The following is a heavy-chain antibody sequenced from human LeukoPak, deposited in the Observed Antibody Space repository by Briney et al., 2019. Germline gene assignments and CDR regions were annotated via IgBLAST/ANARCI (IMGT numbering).Heavy chain of an antibody. V-gene: IGHV3-23*01. CDR2: ISGGGGST. D-gene: IGHD2-21*02. CDR3: AKSRAYCGSDCYPPLWFDP. Sequence: PGGSLRLSCAASGFTVSNYAVSWVRHAPGKGLEWVSTISGGGGSTYYADFVKGRFTISRDNSKNTLYLQMNSLRAEDTALYYCAKSRAYCGSDCYPPLWFDPWGQGTLVTVSS. J-gene: IGHJ5*02. CDR1: GFTVSNYA.